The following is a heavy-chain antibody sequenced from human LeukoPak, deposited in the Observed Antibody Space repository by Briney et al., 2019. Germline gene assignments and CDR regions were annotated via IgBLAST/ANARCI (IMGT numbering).Heavy chain of an antibody. D-gene: IGHD3-10*01. CDR3: ARAYYGLGSPDY. CDR2: INPNSGGT. J-gene: IGHJ4*02. CDR1: GYTFTGHY. V-gene: IGHV1-2*02. Sequence: ASVKVSCKASGYTFTGHYVHWVRQAPGQGLEWMGWINPNSGGTNYAQKFQGRVTMTRDTSITTAYMELSRLRSDDTAVYYCARAYYGLGSPDYWGQGTLVTVSS.